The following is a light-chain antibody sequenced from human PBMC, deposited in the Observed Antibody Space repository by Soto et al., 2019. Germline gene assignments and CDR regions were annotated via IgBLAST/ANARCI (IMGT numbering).Light chain of an antibody. CDR2: DAS. J-gene: IGKJ4*01. CDR3: QPRSNWPLT. V-gene: IGKV3-11*01. CDR1: QSVSNN. Sequence: ETVLTQSPATLSLSPGERTTLSCRASQSVSNNLAWYQQQPGQAPRLLIYDASNSATAIPARFSGSGSGTDFTLAISSLEPEDFAVYYCQPRSNWPLTFGGGTTVEI.